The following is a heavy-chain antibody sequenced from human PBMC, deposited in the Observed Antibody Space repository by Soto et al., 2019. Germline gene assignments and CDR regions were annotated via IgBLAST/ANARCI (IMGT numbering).Heavy chain of an antibody. CDR3: AREGYSSSSAPFDY. CDR2: INGGNGNT. CDR1: GYSFTSYA. D-gene: IGHD6-6*01. V-gene: IGHV1-3*01. J-gene: IGHJ4*02. Sequence: ASVKVSCKASGYSFTSYAMHWVRQAPGQRLEWMGWINGGNGNTKYSQKIQGRVTITRDTSASTAYMELSSLESEDTAVYYCAREGYSSSSAPFDYWGQGTLVTVSS.